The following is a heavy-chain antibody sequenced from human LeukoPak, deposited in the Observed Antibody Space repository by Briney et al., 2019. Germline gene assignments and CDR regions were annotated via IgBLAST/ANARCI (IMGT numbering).Heavy chain of an antibody. CDR3: ARDFYSGNFREGNWFDP. V-gene: IGHV3-33*08. Sequence: QPGGSLRLSCAASGFTFSSYGMHWVRQAPGKGLEWVAVIWYDGSNKYYADSVKGRFTISRDNSKNTLYLQMNSLRAEDTAVYYCARDFYSGNFREGNWFDPWGQGTLVTVSS. CDR1: GFTFSSYG. J-gene: IGHJ5*02. D-gene: IGHD1-26*01. CDR2: IWYDGSNK.